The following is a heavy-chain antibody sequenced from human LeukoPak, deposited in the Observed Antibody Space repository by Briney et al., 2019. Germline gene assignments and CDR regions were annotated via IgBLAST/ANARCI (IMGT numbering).Heavy chain of an antibody. D-gene: IGHD3-3*01. J-gene: IGHJ6*02. CDR3: ARDSNGVEGFWSGPYYYYGMDV. CDR2: ISYDGSNK. Sequence: GGSLRLSCAASGFTFSSYGMHWVRQAPGKGLEWVAVISYDGSNKYYADSVKGRFTISRDNSKNTLYLQMNSLRAEDTAVYYCARDSNGVEGFWSGPYYYYGMDVWGQGTTVTVSS. V-gene: IGHV3-30*03. CDR1: GFTFSSYG.